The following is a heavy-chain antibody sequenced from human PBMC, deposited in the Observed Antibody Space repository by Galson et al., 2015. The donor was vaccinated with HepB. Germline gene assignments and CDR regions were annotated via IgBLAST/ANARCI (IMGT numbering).Heavy chain of an antibody. CDR3: ARYYYYYMDV. V-gene: IGHV4-4*02. Sequence: LSLTCAVSGGSISVSNWWSWVRQPPGKALEWIAEIYHSGGTNYNPSLESRVTISLDKSKNQFSLKLSSVTAADTAVYYCARYYYYYMDVWGKGTTVTVSS. CDR1: GGSISVSNW. J-gene: IGHJ6*03. CDR2: IYHSGGT.